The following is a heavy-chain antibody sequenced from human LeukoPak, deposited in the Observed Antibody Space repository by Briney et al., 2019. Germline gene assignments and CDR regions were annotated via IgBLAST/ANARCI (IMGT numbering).Heavy chain of an antibody. CDR2: ISYDGSNK. V-gene: IGHV3-30-3*01. D-gene: IGHD3-10*01. CDR3: ARSPPMVRGVIIEYYFDY. J-gene: IGHJ4*02. CDR1: GFTFSSYA. Sequence: GGSLRLSCAASGFTFSSYAMSWVRQAPGKGLEWVAVISYDGSNKYYADSVKGRFTISRDNSKNTLYLQMNSLRAEDTAVYYCARSPPMVRGVIIEYYFDYWGQGTLVTVSS.